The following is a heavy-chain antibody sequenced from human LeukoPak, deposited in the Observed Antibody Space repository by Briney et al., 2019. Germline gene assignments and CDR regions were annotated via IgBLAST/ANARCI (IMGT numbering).Heavy chain of an antibody. J-gene: IGHJ4*02. Sequence: HGESLKISCKGTGYTFTSYWIGWVRQMPGKGLEWMGIIYPGYSVTRYSPSFQGQVTISADKSISTASLQWSSLKASDTAMYYCARRGDGYNLNFDYWGQGTLVTVSS. CDR1: GYTFTSYW. CDR2: IYPGYSVT. D-gene: IGHD5-24*01. V-gene: IGHV5-51*01. CDR3: ARRGDGYNLNFDY.